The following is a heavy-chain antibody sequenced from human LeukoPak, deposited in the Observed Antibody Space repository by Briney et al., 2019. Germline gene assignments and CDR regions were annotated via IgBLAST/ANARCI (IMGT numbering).Heavy chain of an antibody. J-gene: IGHJ4*02. CDR3: ARLHFWSGYSY. Sequence: PSETLSLTCTVSGGSISSYYWSWIRQPPGKGLEWIGEINHSGSTNYNPSLKSRVTISVDTSKNQFSLKLSSVTAADTAVYYCARLHFWSGYSYWGQGTLVTVSS. D-gene: IGHD3-3*01. CDR2: INHSGST. V-gene: IGHV4-34*01. CDR1: GGSISSYY.